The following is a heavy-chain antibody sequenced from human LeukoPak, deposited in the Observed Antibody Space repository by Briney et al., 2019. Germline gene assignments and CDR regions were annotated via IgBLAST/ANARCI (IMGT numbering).Heavy chain of an antibody. CDR3: ASLYYDILTGYKGINWFDP. D-gene: IGHD3-9*01. J-gene: IGHJ5*02. CDR2: INHSGST. V-gene: IGHV4-38-2*02. CDR1: GYSISSGYY. Sequence: PSETLSLTCTVSGYSISSGYYWGWIRQPPGKGLEWIGEINHSGSTNYNPSLKSRVTISVDTSKNQFSLKLSSVTAADTAVYYCASLYYDILTGYKGINWFDPWGQGTLVTVSS.